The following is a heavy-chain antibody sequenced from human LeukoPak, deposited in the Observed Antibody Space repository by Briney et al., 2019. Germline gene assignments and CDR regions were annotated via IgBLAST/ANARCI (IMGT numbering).Heavy chain of an antibody. CDR2: ILSTGSTT. V-gene: IGHV3-23*01. Sequence: PGGSLRLSCAASGFTFSGYTMSWVRQAPGKGLEWVSSILSTGSTTYYADSVKGRFTISRDQSRGTLFLQMHSLRVEDTAVYYCARGKAFGGVIVGFDYWGQGTLVTVSS. D-gene: IGHD3-16*02. J-gene: IGHJ4*02. CDR3: ARGKAFGGVIVGFDY. CDR1: GFTFSGYT.